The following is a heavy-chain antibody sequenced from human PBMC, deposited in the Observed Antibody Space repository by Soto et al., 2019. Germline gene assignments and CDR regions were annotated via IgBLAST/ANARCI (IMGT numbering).Heavy chain of an antibody. Sequence: QVQLVESGGGVVQPGRSLRLSCTASGFTFSNYGMHWVRQAPGKGLKWVAVISYDGSNKYYADSVKGRFTISRDNSKNTVYLQMNSLRAEDTAVYYCARGRDYLGGDFDYWGQGTLVTVSS. D-gene: IGHD3-16*01. J-gene: IGHJ4*02. CDR3: ARGRDYLGGDFDY. CDR1: GFTFSNYG. CDR2: ISYDGSNK. V-gene: IGHV3-30-3*01.